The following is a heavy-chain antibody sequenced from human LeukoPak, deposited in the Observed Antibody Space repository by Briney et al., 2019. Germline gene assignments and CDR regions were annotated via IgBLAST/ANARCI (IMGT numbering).Heavy chain of an antibody. CDR1: GFTVSSNY. J-gene: IGHJ6*03. V-gene: IGHV3-66*02. CDR2: IYSGGST. Sequence: GGSLRLSCAASGFTVSSNYMSWVRQAPGKGLEWVSFIYSGGSTYYADSVKGRFTISRDNSKNTLYLQMNSLRAEDTAVYYCAKSDSGSGYYYYYMDVWGKGTTVTVSS. CDR3: AKSDSGSGYYYYYMDV. D-gene: IGHD3-10*01.